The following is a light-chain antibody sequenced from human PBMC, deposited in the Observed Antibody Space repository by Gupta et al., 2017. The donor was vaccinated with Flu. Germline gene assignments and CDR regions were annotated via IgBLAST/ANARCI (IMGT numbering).Light chain of an antibody. J-gene: IGKJ5*01. CDR2: DAS. CDR3: QQYDRSPT. V-gene: IGKV3D-20*01. Sequence: LTQSPGTLSMSPGERATLSCRASQSVNRNYLAWYQQKPGLAPRLLIYDASSGSGTDFTLTISRLETEDSAVYYCQQYDRSPTFGQGTRLEIK. CDR1: QSVNRNY.